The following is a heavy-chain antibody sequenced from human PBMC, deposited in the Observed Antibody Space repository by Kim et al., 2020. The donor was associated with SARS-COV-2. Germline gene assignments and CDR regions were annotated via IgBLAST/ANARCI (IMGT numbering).Heavy chain of an antibody. Sequence: GGSLRLSCAASGFMFSNYWMHWVRQAPGKGLVWVSHINSDGSTTNHADFVKGRFTISRDNAKNTLYVQMNSLRAEDTAVYFCATGDNYGYKYWGQGTLVTVSS. CDR1: GFMFSNYW. V-gene: IGHV3-74*01. CDR2: INSDGSTT. J-gene: IGHJ4*02. CDR3: ATGDNYGYKY. D-gene: IGHD5-18*01.